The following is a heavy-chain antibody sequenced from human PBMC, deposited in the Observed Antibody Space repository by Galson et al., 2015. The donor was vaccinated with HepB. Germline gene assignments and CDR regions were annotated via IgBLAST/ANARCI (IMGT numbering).Heavy chain of an antibody. D-gene: IGHD6-19*01. CDR3: AKAGAGLVRYVDH. CDR2: IYSSGST. Sequence: SETLSLTCTVSGGSISNYFWSWIRQPAGKGLEWIGHIYSSGSTNYNPSLKSRVTMSVDTSKNQFSLKLSSVTAADTSVYYCAKAGAGLVRYVDHWGQGTLVTVSS. V-gene: IGHV4-4*07. J-gene: IGHJ4*02. CDR1: GGSISNYF.